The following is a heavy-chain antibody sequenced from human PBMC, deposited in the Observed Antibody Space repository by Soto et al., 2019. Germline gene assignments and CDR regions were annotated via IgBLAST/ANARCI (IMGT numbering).Heavy chain of an antibody. Sequence: GASVKVSCKASGYTFTGHYIHWVRQAPGQGPEWMGEIGPASGDTRYAQKFQGRVTMTRDTSITTVYMVLNNLSPDDTAVYYCGRGRSGQLVVFYWGQGTPVTVPQ. V-gene: IGHV1-2*02. D-gene: IGHD3-10*01. CDR2: IGPASGDT. J-gene: IGHJ4*02. CDR3: GRGRSGQLVVFY. CDR1: GYTFTGHY.